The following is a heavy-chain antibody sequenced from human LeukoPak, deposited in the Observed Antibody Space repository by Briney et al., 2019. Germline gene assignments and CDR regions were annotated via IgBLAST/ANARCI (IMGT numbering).Heavy chain of an antibody. Sequence: GASLQISCKGSGYSFTSYWIGWVRQLPGKGLEWMGIIYPGDSDTRYSPSFQGQVTISADKSISTAYLQWSSLKASDTAMYYCARHGDYCSGGSCYDYFDYWGQGTLVTVSS. CDR1: GYSFTSYW. CDR2: IYPGDSDT. D-gene: IGHD2-15*01. CDR3: ARHGDYCSGGSCYDYFDY. J-gene: IGHJ4*02. V-gene: IGHV5-51*01.